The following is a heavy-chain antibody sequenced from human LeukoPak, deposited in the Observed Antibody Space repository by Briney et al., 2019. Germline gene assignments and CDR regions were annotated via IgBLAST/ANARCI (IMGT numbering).Heavy chain of an antibody. CDR1: GYTFISHY. J-gene: IGHJ4*02. CDR2: INHSAGST. D-gene: IGHD6-19*01. V-gene: IGHV1-46*01. CDR3: ARGGSGWYVDY. Sequence: ASVKVSCKASGYTFISHYMHWVRQAPGQGLEWMGIINHSAGSTSYAQKFQGRVTMTRDTSTSTVYMELSSLRFEDTAVYYCARGGSGWYVDYWGQGTLVTVSS.